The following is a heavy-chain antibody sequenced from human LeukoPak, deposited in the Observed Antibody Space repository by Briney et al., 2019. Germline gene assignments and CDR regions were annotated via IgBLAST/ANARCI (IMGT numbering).Heavy chain of an antibody. Sequence: GASVKVSCKASGYIFTRYGISWVRQAPGQGLEWMGWIGAHYGNTNYAQKFQGRLTMTTDTSTNTAYMELRSLRLDDTAVYYCARDFFHGHCSGLSCFLLDYWGQGSLVTVSS. CDR2: IGAHYGNT. D-gene: IGHD2-15*01. CDR1: GYIFTRYG. J-gene: IGHJ4*02. CDR3: ARDFFHGHCSGLSCFLLDY. V-gene: IGHV1-18*01.